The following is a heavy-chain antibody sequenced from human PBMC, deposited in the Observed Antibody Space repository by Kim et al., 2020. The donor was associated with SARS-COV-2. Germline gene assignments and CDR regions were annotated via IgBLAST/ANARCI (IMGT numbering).Heavy chain of an antibody. CDR3: ARQQALLWFGELFSTRPYYFDD. CDR2: IYYSGST. D-gene: IGHD3-10*01. V-gene: IGHV4-39*01. CDR1: GGSISSSSYY. J-gene: IGHJ4*02. Sequence: SETLSLTCTVSGGSISSSSYYWGWIRQPPGKGLEWIGSIYYSGSTYYNPSLKSRVTISVDTSKNQFSLKLSSVTAADTAVYYCARQQALLWFGELFSTRPYYFDDWGQGTLVTVSS.